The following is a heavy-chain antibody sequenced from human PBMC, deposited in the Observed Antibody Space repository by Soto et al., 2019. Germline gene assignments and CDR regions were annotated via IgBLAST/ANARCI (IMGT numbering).Heavy chain of an antibody. CDR1: GGTFSSYT. Sequence: KVSCKASGGTFSSYTISWVRQAPGQGLEWMGRIIPILGIANYAQKFQGRVTITADKSTNTAYMELSSLSAEDTAVYYCATGVRRIIIVPADEDWFDPWGQGTLVTVSS. V-gene: IGHV1-69*02. J-gene: IGHJ5*02. CDR2: IIPILGIA. CDR3: ATGVRRIIIVPADEDWFDP. D-gene: IGHD2-2*01.